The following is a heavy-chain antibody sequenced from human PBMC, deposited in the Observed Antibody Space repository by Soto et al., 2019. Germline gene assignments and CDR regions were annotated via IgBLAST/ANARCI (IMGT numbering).Heavy chain of an antibody. CDR2: ISYDGAHT. CDR1: AFSFSSHA. J-gene: IGHJ6*04. CDR3: AKDGYCSSTSCPSMDV. Sequence: GGSLRLSCVTSAFSFSSHAMHWVRQAPGKGLEWVAIISYDGAHTFYADSVKGRFTVSRDNSKNTLYLQMNSLRAEDTAVYYCAKDGYCSSTSCPSMDVWGKGTTVTVSS. V-gene: IGHV3-30*02. D-gene: IGHD2-2*01.